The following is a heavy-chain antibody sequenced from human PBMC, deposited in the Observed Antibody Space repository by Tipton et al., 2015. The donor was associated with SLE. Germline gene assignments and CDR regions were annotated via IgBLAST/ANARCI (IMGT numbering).Heavy chain of an antibody. V-gene: IGHV3-23*05. CDR3: ARTVSNYYGMDV. CDR2: IYGSGIT. Sequence: SLRLSCTASGFTFSNYAMNWVRQAPGKGLEWVSLIYGSGITYYSDSVRGRFTVSRDNSKNTLYLQMNSLRAEDTAVYYCARTVSNYYGMDVWGQGTTVTVSS. J-gene: IGHJ6*02. CDR1: GFTFSNYA.